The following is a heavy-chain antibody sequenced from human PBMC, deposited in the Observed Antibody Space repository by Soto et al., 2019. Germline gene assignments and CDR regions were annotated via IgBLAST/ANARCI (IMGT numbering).Heavy chain of an antibody. CDR2: IYTSGST. V-gene: IGHV4-4*07. D-gene: IGHD3-22*01. CDR3: ARDAPINYYYDSSGLRFDP. J-gene: IGHJ5*02. Sequence: SETLSLTCTVSGGSISSYYWSWIRQPAGKGLEWIGRIYTSGSTNYNPSLKSRVTMSVDTSKNQFSLKLSSVTAADTAVYYCARDAPINYYYDSSGLRFDPWGQGTLVTVSS. CDR1: GGSISSYY.